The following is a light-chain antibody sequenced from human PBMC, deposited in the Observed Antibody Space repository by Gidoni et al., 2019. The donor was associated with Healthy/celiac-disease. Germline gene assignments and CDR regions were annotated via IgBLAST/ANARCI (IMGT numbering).Light chain of an antibody. CDR2: AAS. CDR1: QGISSY. Sequence: DIQLTQSPSFLSASVGDRVTITCRASQGISSYLAWYQQKPGKAPKLLTYAASTLQSGVPSRFSGSGSGTEFTLTISSLQPEDFATYYCQQLNSYLGTFGGGTKVEIK. CDR3: QQLNSYLGT. J-gene: IGKJ4*01. V-gene: IGKV1-9*01.